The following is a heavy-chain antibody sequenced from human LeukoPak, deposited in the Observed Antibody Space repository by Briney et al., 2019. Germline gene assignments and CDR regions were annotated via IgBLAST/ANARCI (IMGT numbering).Heavy chain of an antibody. CDR2: ISSSSSYI. V-gene: IGHV3-21*04. D-gene: IGHD3-10*01. CDR1: GFTFSSYS. Sequence: GGSLRLSCAASGFTFSSYSMNWVRQAPGKGLEWVSSISSSSSYIYYADSVKGRFTISRDNSKNTLYLQMNSLRAEDTAVYYCAKGGDYYGSGSYYNGGEGVLDYWGQGTLVTVSS. J-gene: IGHJ4*02. CDR3: AKGGDYYGSGSYYNGGEGVLDY.